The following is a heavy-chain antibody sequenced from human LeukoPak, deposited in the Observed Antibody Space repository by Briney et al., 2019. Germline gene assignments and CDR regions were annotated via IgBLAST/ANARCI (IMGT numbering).Heavy chain of an antibody. D-gene: IGHD6-13*01. CDR1: GFTFSSYG. Sequence: GGSLRLSCAASGFTFSSYGMHWVRQAPGKGLEWVAVISYDGSNKYYADSVKGRFTISRDNSKNTLYLQMNSLRAEDTAVYYCAKEVIAAAGTNFDNWGQGTLVTVSS. CDR2: ISYDGSNK. V-gene: IGHV3-30*18. J-gene: IGHJ4*02. CDR3: AKEVIAAAGTNFDN.